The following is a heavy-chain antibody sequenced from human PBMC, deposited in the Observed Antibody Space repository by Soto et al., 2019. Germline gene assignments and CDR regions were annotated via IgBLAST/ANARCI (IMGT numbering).Heavy chain of an antibody. CDR1: GGSISSCSYY. CDR2: IYYSGST. J-gene: IGHJ5*02. V-gene: IGHV4-39*01. Sequence: SETLSLTCTVSGGSISSCSYYWGWIRQPPGKGLEWIGSIYYSGSTYYNPSLKSRVTISVDTSKNQFSLKLSSVTAADTAVYYCASPKIAFYNWFDPWGQGTLVTVSS. CDR3: ASPKIAFYNWFDP. D-gene: IGHD3-3*02.